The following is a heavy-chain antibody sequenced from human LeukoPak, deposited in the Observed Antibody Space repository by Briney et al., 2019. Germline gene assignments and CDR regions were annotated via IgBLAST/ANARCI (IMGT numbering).Heavy chain of an antibody. CDR2: ISSSSSYI. J-gene: IGHJ4*02. D-gene: IGHD5-18*01. CDR1: EFTFSSYS. Sequence: GGSLRLSCAASEFTFSSYSMNWVRQAPGKGLEWVSSISSSSSYIYYADSVKGRSTISRDNAKNSLYLQMNSLRAEDTAVYYCARDGIQLWWDYWGQGTLVTVSS. V-gene: IGHV3-21*01. CDR3: ARDGIQLWWDY.